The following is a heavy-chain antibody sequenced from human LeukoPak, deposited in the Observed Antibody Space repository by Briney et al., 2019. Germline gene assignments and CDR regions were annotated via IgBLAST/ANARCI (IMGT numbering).Heavy chain of an antibody. CDR2: ISAYNGNT. Sequence: EASVKVSCKASGYTFTGYYMHWVRQAPGQGLEWMGWISAYNGNTNYAQKLQGRVTMTTDTSTSTAYMELRSLRSDDTAVYYCARDGYYYDSSGYPYYYYYGMDVWGQGTTVTVSS. D-gene: IGHD3-22*01. CDR3: ARDGYYYDSSGYPYYYYYGMDV. V-gene: IGHV1-18*04. J-gene: IGHJ6*02. CDR1: GYTFTGYY.